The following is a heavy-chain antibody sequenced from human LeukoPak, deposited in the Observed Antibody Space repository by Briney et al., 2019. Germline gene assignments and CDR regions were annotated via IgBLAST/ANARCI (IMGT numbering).Heavy chain of an antibody. CDR1: GFSFDDYA. CDR2: ISWNSGTI. V-gene: IGHV3-9*01. Sequence: GGSLRLSCAASGFSFDDYAMHWVRQAPGKGLEWVSGISWNSGTIVYAASVKGRFTISRDNAKNSLYLQMNSLRAEDTALYYCVKVRIVGAPTDYFDYWGQGTLVTVSS. D-gene: IGHD1-26*01. CDR3: VKVRIVGAPTDYFDY. J-gene: IGHJ4*02.